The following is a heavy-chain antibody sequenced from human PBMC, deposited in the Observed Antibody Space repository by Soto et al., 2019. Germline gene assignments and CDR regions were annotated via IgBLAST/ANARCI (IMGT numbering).Heavy chain of an antibody. V-gene: IGHV3-15*07. D-gene: IGHD2-15*01. CDR3: TTILIWCSGGSCYPDS. CDR1: GFTFSNAW. CDR2: IKSKTDGGTT. J-gene: IGHJ4*02. Sequence: EVQLVESGGGLVKPGGSLRLSCAASGFTFSNAWMNWVRQAPGKGLEWVGRIKSKTDGGTTDYAAPVKGRFTISRDDSKNTQYLQMNSLKTEDTAVYYRTTILIWCSGGSCYPDSWGQGTLVTVSS.